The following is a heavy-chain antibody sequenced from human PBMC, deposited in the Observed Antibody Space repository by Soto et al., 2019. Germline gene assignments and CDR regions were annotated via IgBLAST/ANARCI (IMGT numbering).Heavy chain of an antibody. CDR2: ISSNGGST. CDR3: ARGWDIVATIDY. V-gene: IGHV3-64*01. CDR1: GFTFSSYA. D-gene: IGHD5-12*01. J-gene: IGHJ4*02. Sequence: EVQLVESGGGLVQPGGSLRLSCAASGFTFSSYAMHWVRQAPGQGLEYVSAISSNGGSTYYANSVKGRFPISRDNSKNTLYLQMGSLRAEDMAVYYCARGWDIVATIDYWGQGTLVTVSS.